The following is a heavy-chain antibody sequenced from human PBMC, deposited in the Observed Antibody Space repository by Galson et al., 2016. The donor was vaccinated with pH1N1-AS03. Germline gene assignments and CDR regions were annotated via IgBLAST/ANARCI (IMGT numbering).Heavy chain of an antibody. CDR2: ISGYDDDT. CDR1: GYTFSSYG. CDR3: ARDRGFRPDTLDI. Sequence: SVKVSCKASGYTFSSYGVSWVRQAPGQGLEWMGWISGYDDDTNYAQNVAGRVTMTTDKPTSTVYMELRSLRSDDTAVYYCARDRGFRPDTLDIWGQGPWVTVSS. J-gene: IGHJ3*02. V-gene: IGHV1-18*04. D-gene: IGHD2-15*01.